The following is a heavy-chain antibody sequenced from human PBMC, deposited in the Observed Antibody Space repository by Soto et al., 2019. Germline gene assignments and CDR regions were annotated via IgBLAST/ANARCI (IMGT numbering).Heavy chain of an antibody. D-gene: IGHD1-26*01. V-gene: IGHV2-5*01. Sequence: SGPTLVNPTQTLTLTRTFSGFSLSTRAVGVGWIRQPPGKALEWLALIYWNDDKRYSPSLKNRLTITKDTSKNHVVLTMTNMDPVDTATYYCAHRHELGSFDICGQGTKVTVSS. CDR3: AHRHELGSFDI. J-gene: IGHJ3*02. CDR1: GFSLSTRAVG. CDR2: IYWNDDK.